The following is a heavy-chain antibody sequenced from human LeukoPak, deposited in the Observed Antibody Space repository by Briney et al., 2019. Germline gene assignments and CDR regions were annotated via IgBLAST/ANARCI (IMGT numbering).Heavy chain of an antibody. V-gene: IGHV1-18*01. CDR3: ARGPGGRSGYYPLEDYYYYYYMDV. J-gene: IGHJ6*03. Sequence: ASVKVSCKASGYIFTSYGINWVRQAPGQGLEWMGWIRVYNGNTNYAQKLQGRVTMTTDTSTSTAYMELRSLRSDDTAVYYCARGPGGRSGYYPLEDYYYYYYMDVWGKGTTVTVSS. CDR2: IRVYNGNT. CDR1: GYIFTSYG. D-gene: IGHD3-22*01.